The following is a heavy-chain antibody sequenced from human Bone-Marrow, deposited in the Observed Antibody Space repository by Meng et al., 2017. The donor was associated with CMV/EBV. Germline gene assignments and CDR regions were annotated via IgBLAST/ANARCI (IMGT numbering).Heavy chain of an antibody. CDR3: ARDRPVPTVTTTPYFDY. V-gene: IGHV1-18*01. CDR1: GYTYTSYG. Sequence: ASEKVSCKASGYTYTSYGVSWVRQAPGQGPEWMGWISGYNGNTYYAQKFQGRVTMTTDTSTTTAYMEPRSLRSDDTAVYYCARDRPVPTVTTTPYFDYWGQGTLVTVSS. J-gene: IGHJ4*02. CDR2: ISGYNGNT. D-gene: IGHD4-17*01.